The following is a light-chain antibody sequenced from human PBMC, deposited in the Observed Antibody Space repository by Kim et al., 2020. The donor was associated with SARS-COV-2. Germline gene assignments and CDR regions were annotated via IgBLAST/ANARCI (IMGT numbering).Light chain of an antibody. V-gene: IGLV2-8*01. CDR1: SRYIGGYNF. CDR2: EVN. J-gene: IGLJ2*01. CDR3: SSYAGRQNLV. Sequence: GQSVTISCTGTSRYIGGYNFVAWYQQHPGKAPKVMIYEVNKRPSGVPDRFSGSKSGNTASLTVSGLQAEDEADYYCSSYAGRQNLVFGGGTQLTVL.